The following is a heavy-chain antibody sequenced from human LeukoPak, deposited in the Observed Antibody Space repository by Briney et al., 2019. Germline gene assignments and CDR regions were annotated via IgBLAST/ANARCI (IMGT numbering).Heavy chain of an antibody. D-gene: IGHD3-22*01. CDR3: ARGLSMIVVVVHDWYFDL. Sequence: SETLSLTCTGSGGSISSSRYYWGWIRQPPGKGLEWIGNIYYSRSTHYSPSLKSRVTISVDTSKNQFSLKLSSVTAADTAVYYCARGLSMIVVVVHDWYFDLWGRGTLVTVSS. CDR1: GGSISSSRYY. V-gene: IGHV4-39*01. J-gene: IGHJ2*01. CDR2: IYYSRST.